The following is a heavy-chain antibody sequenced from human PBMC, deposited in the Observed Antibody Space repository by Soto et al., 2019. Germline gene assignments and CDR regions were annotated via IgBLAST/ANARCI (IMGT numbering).Heavy chain of an antibody. CDR2: INHSGST. Sequence: QVQLQQWGAGLLKPSETLSLTCAVYGGSLSGYYGNWIRQSPGKGLEWIGEINHSGSTNYNPSLKSRVTISIYTSKNQFSLKLSSVTAADTAVYYCARTRNLDVWGQGTTVIVYS. CDR1: GGSLSGYY. V-gene: IGHV4-34*01. CDR3: ARTRNLDV. J-gene: IGHJ6*02. D-gene: IGHD1-1*01.